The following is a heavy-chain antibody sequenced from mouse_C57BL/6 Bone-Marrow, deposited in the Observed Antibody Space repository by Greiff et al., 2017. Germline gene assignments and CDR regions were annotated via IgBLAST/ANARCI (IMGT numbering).Heavy chain of an antibody. D-gene: IGHD1-1*02. Sequence: EVQLQQSGAELVKPGASVKLSCTASGFTFNDYYMHWVKQRPEQGLEWIGMIDPEDGETKYAPKFPGKATITADTSSNAAYLQLSSLTSEDTADYYGDRSEDGDYAMDYWGQGTSVTVSA. CDR1: GFTFNDYY. CDR3: DRSEDGDYAMDY. V-gene: IGHV14-2*01. CDR2: IDPEDGET. J-gene: IGHJ4*01.